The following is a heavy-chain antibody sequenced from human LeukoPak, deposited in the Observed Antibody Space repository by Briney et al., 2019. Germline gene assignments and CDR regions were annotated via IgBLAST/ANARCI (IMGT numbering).Heavy chain of an antibody. J-gene: IGHJ4*02. Sequence: GGTLRLSCAGSGFTFSSYAMSWVRQAPGKGLEWVSAISGSGGSTYYADSVKGRFTISRDNSKNTLYLQMNSLRAEDTAVYYCAKDRGFYSGYGNWGQGTLVTVSS. D-gene: IGHD5-12*01. V-gene: IGHV3-23*01. CDR1: GFTFSSYA. CDR2: ISGSGGST. CDR3: AKDRGFYSGYGN.